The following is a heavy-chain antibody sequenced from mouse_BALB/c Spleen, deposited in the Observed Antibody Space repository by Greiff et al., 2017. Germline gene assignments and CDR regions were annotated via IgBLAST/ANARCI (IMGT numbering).Heavy chain of an antibody. CDR1: GFSLTGYG. Sequence: VQLQESGPGLVAPSQSLSITCTVSGFSLTGYGVNWVRQPPGKGLEWLGMIWGDGSTDYNSALKSRLSISKDNSKSQVFLKMNSLQTDDTARYYCARALAYYGNSFAYWGQGTLVTVSA. D-gene: IGHD2-10*01. CDR3: ARALAYYGNSFAY. V-gene: IGHV2-6-7*01. CDR2: IWGDGST. J-gene: IGHJ3*01.